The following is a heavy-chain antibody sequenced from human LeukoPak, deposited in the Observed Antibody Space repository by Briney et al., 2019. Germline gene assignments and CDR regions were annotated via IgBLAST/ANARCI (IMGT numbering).Heavy chain of an antibody. J-gene: IGHJ6*02. CDR3: ARAGGRVTYGMDV. CDR2: IYYSGST. D-gene: IGHD5-24*01. Sequence: PSETLSLTCTVSGGSISSSSYYWGWIRQPPGKGLEWIGSIYYSGSTYYNPSLKSRVTISVDTSKNQFSLKLSSVTAADTAVYYCARAGGRVTYGMDVWGQGTTVTVSS. CDR1: GGSISSSSYY. V-gene: IGHV4-39*01.